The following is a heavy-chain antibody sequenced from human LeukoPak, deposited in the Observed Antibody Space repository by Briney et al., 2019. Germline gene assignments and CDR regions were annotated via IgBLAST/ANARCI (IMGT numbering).Heavy chain of an antibody. V-gene: IGHV3-48*02. Sequence: GGSLRLSCAASGFTFSSYSRNWVRQAPGKGLEWVSYISSSSSTIYYADSVKGRFTISRDNAKNSLYLQMNSLRDEDTAVYYCARAVVTPGYFQHWGQGTLVTVSS. CDR3: ARAVVTPGYFQH. D-gene: IGHD4-23*01. CDR1: GFTFSSYS. J-gene: IGHJ1*01. CDR2: ISSSSSTI.